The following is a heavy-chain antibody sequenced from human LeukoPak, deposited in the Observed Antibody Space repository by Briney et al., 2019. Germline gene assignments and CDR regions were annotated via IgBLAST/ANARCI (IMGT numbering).Heavy chain of an antibody. D-gene: IGHD2-15*01. CDR2: IYPGDSDS. CDR3: ARLQYCSGGSCSNWFDP. J-gene: IGHJ5*02. Sequence: LDISFKCSGSRFTHYWIAWGRPLPGKGVGWVGIIYPGDSDSRYSPSFQGQVTISADKSISTAYLQWSSLKASDTAMYYCARLQYCSGGSCSNWFDPWGQGTLVTVSS. CDR1: GSRFTHYW. V-gene: IGHV5-51*01.